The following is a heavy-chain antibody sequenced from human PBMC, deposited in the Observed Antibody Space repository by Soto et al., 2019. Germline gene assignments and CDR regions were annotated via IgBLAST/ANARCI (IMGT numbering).Heavy chain of an antibody. CDR3: ARSPVMITFGGVIFPASGMDV. Sequence: PSETLSLTCTVSGGSISSYYWSWIRQPPGKGLEWIGYIYYSGSTNYNPSLKSRVTISVDTSKNQFSLKLSSVTAADTAVYYCARSPVMITFGGVIFPASGMDVWGQGTTVTVSS. J-gene: IGHJ6*02. CDR1: GGSISSYY. D-gene: IGHD3-16*02. V-gene: IGHV4-59*01. CDR2: IYYSGST.